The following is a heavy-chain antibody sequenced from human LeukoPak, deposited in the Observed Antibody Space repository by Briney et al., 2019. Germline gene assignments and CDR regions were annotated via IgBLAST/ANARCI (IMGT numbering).Heavy chain of an antibody. CDR2: ISGSGGST. CDR3: TRNSGWYGLS. Sequence: PGGSLRLSCAASGFTFSSYAMSWVRQAPGKGLEWVPAISGSGGSTYYADSVKGRFTISRDNSKNTLYLQMNSLRAEDTAVYYCTRNSGWYGLSWGQGTLVTVSS. CDR1: GFTFSSYA. J-gene: IGHJ1*01. V-gene: IGHV3-23*01. D-gene: IGHD6-19*01.